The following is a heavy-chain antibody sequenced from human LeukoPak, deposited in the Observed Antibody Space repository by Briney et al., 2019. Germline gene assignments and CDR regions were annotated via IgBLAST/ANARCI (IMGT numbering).Heavy chain of an antibody. Sequence: SETLSLTCAGSGASISSGHWWTWVRQSPGKGLEWIGEIYHSGSTDYNPSLKSRVTISVDKSNNQFSLRLTYVTAADTAVYYCARDQTVRSWYFDLRGRGTLVTASS. CDR2: IYHSGST. CDR1: GASISSGHW. CDR3: ARDQTVRSWYFDL. V-gene: IGHV4-4*02. J-gene: IGHJ2*01. D-gene: IGHD4-17*01.